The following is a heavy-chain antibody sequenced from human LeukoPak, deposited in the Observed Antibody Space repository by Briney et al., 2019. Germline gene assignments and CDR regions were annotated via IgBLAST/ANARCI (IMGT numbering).Heavy chain of an antibody. CDR1: GGSISSYY. CDR2: IYYSGST. D-gene: IGHD4-17*01. J-gene: IGHJ5*02. CDR3: ARVRIQKPRTTYWFDP. V-gene: IGHV4-59*12. Sequence: SETLSLTCTVSGGSISSYYWSWIRQPPGKGLEWIGYIYYSGSTNYNPSLKSQVTISVDTSKNQFSLKLSSVTAADTAVYYCARVRIQKPRTTYWFDPWGQGTLVTVSS.